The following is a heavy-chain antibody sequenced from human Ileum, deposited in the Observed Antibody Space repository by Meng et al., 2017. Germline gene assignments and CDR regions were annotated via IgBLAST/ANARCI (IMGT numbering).Heavy chain of an antibody. J-gene: IGHJ4*02. Sequence: GESLKISCAASGFTLTRNAMHWVRQAPGKGLEWVSGVDASGATYYSDSVKGRFTISSEDAKNFLFLQMNSLRAVETAVYHCVRGNNSWYSFASWGQGTLVTVSS. CDR1: GFTLTRNA. CDR2: VDASGAT. V-gene: IGHV3-13*01. D-gene: IGHD1/OR15-1a*01. CDR3: VRGNNSWYSFAS.